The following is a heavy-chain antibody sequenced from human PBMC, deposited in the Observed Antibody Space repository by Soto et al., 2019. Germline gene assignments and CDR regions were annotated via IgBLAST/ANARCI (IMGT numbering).Heavy chain of an antibody. Sequence: GGSLRLSCAASGFTFSNYGMHWVRQAPGKGLEWLASISHDGSNTYYADSVKGRFTISRDNSKNTLYLQMNSLRAEDTAVFYCATEPNTQLWLHYFDYWGQGTLVTVSS. J-gene: IGHJ4*02. D-gene: IGHD5-18*01. CDR3: ATEPNTQLWLHYFDY. V-gene: IGHV3-30*03. CDR1: GFTFSNYG. CDR2: ISHDGSNT.